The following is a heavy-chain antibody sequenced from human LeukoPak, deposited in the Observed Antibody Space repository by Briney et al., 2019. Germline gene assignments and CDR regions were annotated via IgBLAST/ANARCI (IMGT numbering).Heavy chain of an antibody. Sequence: GGSLRLSCAASGFTLSSYGMHWVRQAPGKGLEWVAHIWYDGSNKYYTDSVKGRFTISRDNSKNTLYLQMNSLRAEDTAVYYCARGQYSPDYWGQGTLVTVSS. J-gene: IGHJ4*02. CDR3: ARGQYSPDY. V-gene: IGHV3-33*01. D-gene: IGHD2-15*01. CDR2: IWYDGSNK. CDR1: GFTLSSYG.